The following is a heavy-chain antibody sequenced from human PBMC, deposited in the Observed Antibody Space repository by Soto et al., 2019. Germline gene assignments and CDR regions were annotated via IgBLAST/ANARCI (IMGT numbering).Heavy chain of an antibody. CDR2: IYWDDDQ. V-gene: IGHV2-5*02. Sequence: QITLKESGPTLVKPTQTLTLTCTFSGFSLSADGVGVGWIRQPPGKALEWLALIYWDDDQRYSPSLKTRLTITKAATNTQVFLTATNMPPVDTPTYCRAHAYGWTSWPNVAFDVRGQGTVVTVSS. J-gene: IGHJ3*01. CDR1: GFSLSADGVG. CDR3: AHAYGWTSWPNVAFDV. D-gene: IGHD2-2*01.